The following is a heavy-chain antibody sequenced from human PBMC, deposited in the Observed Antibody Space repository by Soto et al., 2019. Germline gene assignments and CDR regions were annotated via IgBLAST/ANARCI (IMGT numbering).Heavy chain of an antibody. CDR1: GYTFTSYG. CDR3: ARAGVSSSSSWYVYYGMDV. V-gene: IGHV1-18*01. Sequence: ASVKFSCKASGYTFTSYGISWVRQAPGQGLEWMGWISAYNGNTNYAQKLQGRVTMTTDTSTSTAYMELRSLRSDDTAVYYCARAGVSSSSSWYVYYGMDVWGQGTTVTVSS. D-gene: IGHD6-13*01. J-gene: IGHJ6*02. CDR2: ISAYNGNT.